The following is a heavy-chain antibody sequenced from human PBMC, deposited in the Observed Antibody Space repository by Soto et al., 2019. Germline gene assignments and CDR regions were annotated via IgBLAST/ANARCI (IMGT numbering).Heavy chain of an antibody. V-gene: IGHV4-59*11. CDR2: FCHTGTA. D-gene: IGHD4-17*01. CDR3: ARNYGGNSQFFDL. CDR1: GDAITRHS. Sequence: QVQLQESGPGLVKPSETLSLTCNGSGDAITRHSWSWIRQSPGKGMEWLGYFCHTGTALYNPSPWSRVSMSVDTSKNQFSLKLTPILPADTAVYFCARNYGGNSQFFDLWGRGTLVTVSS. J-gene: IGHJ2*01.